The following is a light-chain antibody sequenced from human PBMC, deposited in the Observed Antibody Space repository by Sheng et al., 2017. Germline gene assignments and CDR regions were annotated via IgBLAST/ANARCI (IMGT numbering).Light chain of an antibody. CDR1: QSVSSN. CDR3: QQRSNWPPRIT. CDR2: GAS. J-gene: IGKJ4*01. V-gene: IGKV3-15*01. Sequence: ETVMTQSPATLSVSPGERATLSCRASQSVSSNLAWYQQKPGQAPRLLIYGASTRATGIPARFSGSGSGTEFTLTISSLQSEDFAVYYCQQRSNWPPRITFGGGTKVEIK.